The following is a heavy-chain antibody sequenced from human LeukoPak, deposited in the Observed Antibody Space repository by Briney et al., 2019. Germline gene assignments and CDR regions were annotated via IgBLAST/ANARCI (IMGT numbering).Heavy chain of an antibody. J-gene: IGHJ6*02. Sequence: ASVKVSCKASGYTFTGYYMHWVRQAPGQGLEWMGWINPNSGDTNYAQKFQGWVTMTRGTSISTAYMELSRLRSDDTAVYYCARDGGDYYDSSGYYPYYYYYGMDVWGQGTTVTVSS. CDR3: ARDGGDYYDSSGYYPYYYYYGMDV. CDR2: INPNSGDT. V-gene: IGHV1-2*04. D-gene: IGHD3-22*01. CDR1: GYTFTGYY.